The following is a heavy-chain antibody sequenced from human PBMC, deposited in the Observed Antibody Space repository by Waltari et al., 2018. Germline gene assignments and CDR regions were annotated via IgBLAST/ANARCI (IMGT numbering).Heavy chain of an antibody. D-gene: IGHD6-13*01. Sequence: QVQLQESGPGLVKPSETLSLTCTVSGGSISSYYWSWIRQPPGKGLEWIGYIYYSGSTNYNPSLKSRVTISVDTSKNQFSLKLSSVTAADTAVYYCARSSSQPSKNWFDPWGQGTLVTVSS. V-gene: IGHV4-59*01. CDR3: ARSSSQPSKNWFDP. CDR1: GGSISSYY. CDR2: IYYSGST. J-gene: IGHJ5*02.